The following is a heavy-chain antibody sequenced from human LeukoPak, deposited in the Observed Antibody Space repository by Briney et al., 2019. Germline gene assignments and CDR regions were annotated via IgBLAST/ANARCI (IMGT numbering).Heavy chain of an antibody. CDR3: ARRGAARPGGSYAMDV. CDR2: IYYSGST. Sequence: SETLSLTCTVSGGSVSSGSYYWSWIRQPPGKGLEWIGYIYYSGSTNYNPSLKSRVTISVDTSKNQFSLKLSSVTAADTAVYYCARRGAARPGGSYAMDVWGQGTTVTVPS. V-gene: IGHV4-61*01. CDR1: GGSVSSGSYY. D-gene: IGHD6-6*01. J-gene: IGHJ6*02.